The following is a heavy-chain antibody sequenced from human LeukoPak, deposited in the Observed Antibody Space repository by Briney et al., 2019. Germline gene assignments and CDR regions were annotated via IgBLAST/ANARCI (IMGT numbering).Heavy chain of an antibody. CDR2: IIPIFGTA. V-gene: IGHV1-69*06. CDR3: ALRSMLWFGESGVWFDP. CDR1: GCTFISYA. D-gene: IGHD3-10*01. Sequence: SVKVSCKASGCTFISYAISWVRQAPGQGLEWMGRIIPIFGTANYAQTFQGRVTITAVKSTSTAYMELSSLRSEDTAVYYCALRSMLWFGESGVWFDPWGQGTMVTVSS. J-gene: IGHJ5*02.